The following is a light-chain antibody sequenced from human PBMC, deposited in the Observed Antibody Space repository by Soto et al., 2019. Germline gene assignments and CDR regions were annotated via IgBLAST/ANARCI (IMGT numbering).Light chain of an antibody. J-gene: IGKJ1*01. V-gene: IGKV1-5*01. Sequence: DIQMTQSPSTLSTSVGDRVTITCRASQSISNWLAWYQQKPGKAPRLLIYDASSLESGVPSRFSGSGSGTEFTLTISSLQPDDFATYYYQQYNRYSWTFGQGTKVEIK. CDR1: QSISNW. CDR3: QQYNRYSWT. CDR2: DAS.